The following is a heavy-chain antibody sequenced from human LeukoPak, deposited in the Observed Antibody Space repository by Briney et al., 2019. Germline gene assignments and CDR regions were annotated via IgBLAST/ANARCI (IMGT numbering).Heavy chain of an antibody. CDR1: GFTFSSYG. V-gene: IGHV3-33*01. Sequence: PGGSLRLSCAASGFTFSSYGMHWVRQAPGKGLEWVAVIWYDGSNRYYADSVKGRFTISRDNSKNTLYLQMNSLGAEDTAVYYCAREGVAAAALWASMFYYYGMDVWGQGTTVTVSS. CDR3: AREGVAAAALWASMFYYYGMDV. D-gene: IGHD6-13*01. J-gene: IGHJ6*02. CDR2: IWYDGSNR.